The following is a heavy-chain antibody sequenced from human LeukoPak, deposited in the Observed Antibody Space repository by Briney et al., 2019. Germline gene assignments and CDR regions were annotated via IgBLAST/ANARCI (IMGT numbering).Heavy chain of an antibody. J-gene: IGHJ4*01. V-gene: IGHV3-23*01. D-gene: IGHD3-10*01. Sequence: GGSLRFSCAASGFTFSSYAMSWVRQAPGKGLEWVSAISGSGGSTYYADSVKGRFTISRDNSKNTLYLQMNSLRAEDTAVYYCAKGAFGFKRVPNFDYWGHGTLVTVSS. CDR1: GFTFSSYA. CDR3: AKGAFGFKRVPNFDY. CDR2: ISGSGGST.